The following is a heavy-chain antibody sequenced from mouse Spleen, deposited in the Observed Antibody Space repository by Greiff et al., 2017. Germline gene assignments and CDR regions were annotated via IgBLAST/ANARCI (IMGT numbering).Heavy chain of an antibody. Sequence: EVKLVESGPGLVKPSQSLSLTCSVTGYSITSGYYWNWIRQFPGNKLEWMGYISYDGSNNYNPSLKNRISITRDTSKNQFFLKLNSVTTEDTATYYCAREVRRRGYYAMDYWGQGTSVTVSS. D-gene: IGHD2-14*01. CDR3: AREVRRRGYYAMDY. CDR1: GYSITSGYY. J-gene: IGHJ4*01. V-gene: IGHV3-6*01. CDR2: ISYDGSN.